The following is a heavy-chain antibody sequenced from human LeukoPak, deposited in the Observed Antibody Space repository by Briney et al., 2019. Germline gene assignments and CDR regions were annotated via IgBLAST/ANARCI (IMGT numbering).Heavy chain of an antibody. CDR2: IYTSGNT. CDR1: GGSISSSSYY. J-gene: IGHJ4*02. D-gene: IGHD3-16*01. V-gene: IGHV4-61*09. CDR3: ARVGDYALKD. Sequence: SETLSLTCTVSGGSISSSSYYWGWIRQPAGKGLEWIGHIYTSGNTDYNPSLKSRVTMSVDTSKNQFSLRLNSVTAADTAVYYCARVGDYALKDWGQGTLVTVSS.